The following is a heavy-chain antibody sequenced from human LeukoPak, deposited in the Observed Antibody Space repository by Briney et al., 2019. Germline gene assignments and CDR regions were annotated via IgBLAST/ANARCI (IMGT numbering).Heavy chain of an antibody. Sequence: GGTLRLSCAASGFTFSSYGMSWVRQAPGKGLEWVSAISGSGGSTYYADSVKGRFTISRDNSKNTLYLQMNSLRAEDTAVYYCAKDEAIVGASSPLGYWGQGTLVTVSS. V-gene: IGHV3-23*01. CDR2: ISGSGGST. CDR3: AKDEAIVGASSPLGY. D-gene: IGHD1-26*01. CDR1: GFTFSSYG. J-gene: IGHJ4*02.